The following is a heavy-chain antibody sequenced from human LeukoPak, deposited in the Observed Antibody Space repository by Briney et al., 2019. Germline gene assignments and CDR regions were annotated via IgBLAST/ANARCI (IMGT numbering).Heavy chain of an antibody. CDR3: AREDYGSGSFYFDY. CDR1: GDTFTSYY. D-gene: IGHD3-10*01. Sequence: ASVKVSCKASGDTFTSYYMHWVRQAPGQRLEWMGIINPSGGSTSYAQKFQGRVTMTRDTSTSTVYNELSSLRSEDTAVYYCAREDYGSGSFYFDYWGQGTLVTVPS. J-gene: IGHJ4*02. CDR2: INPSGGST. V-gene: IGHV1-46*01.